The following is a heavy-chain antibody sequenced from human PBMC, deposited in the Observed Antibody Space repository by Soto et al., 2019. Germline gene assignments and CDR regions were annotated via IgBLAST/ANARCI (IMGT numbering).Heavy chain of an antibody. J-gene: IGHJ5*02. CDR1: GFTFDDYA. CDR2: ISWNSGSI. Sequence: HPGGSLRLSCAASGFTFDDYAMHWVRQAPGKGLEWVSGISWNSGSIGYADSVKGRFTISRDNAKNSLYLQMNSLRAEDTALYYCAKGRYFEGIFSPWGQGTLVTVSS. CDR3: AKGRYFEGIFSP. D-gene: IGHD3-9*01. V-gene: IGHV3-9*01.